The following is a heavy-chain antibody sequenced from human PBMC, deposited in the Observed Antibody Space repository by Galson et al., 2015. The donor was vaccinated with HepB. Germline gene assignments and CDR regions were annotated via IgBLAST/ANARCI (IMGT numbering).Heavy chain of an antibody. CDR3: AKASYYYGMDV. CDR1: GFTLSSYA. CDR2: VGGSVGTT. V-gene: IGHV3-23*01. J-gene: IGHJ6*02. Sequence: SLRLSCAVSGFTLSSYAMNWVRQTPLQGLEWVSSVGGSVGTTSFADSAKGRFTISRDNSQNTLYLQMNSLRAEDTATYYCAKASYYYGMDVWGQGTTVTVSS.